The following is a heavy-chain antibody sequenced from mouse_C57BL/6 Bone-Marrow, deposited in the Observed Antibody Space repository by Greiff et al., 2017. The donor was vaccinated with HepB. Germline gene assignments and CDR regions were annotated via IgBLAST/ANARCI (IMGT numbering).Heavy chain of an antibody. D-gene: IGHD1-1*01. Sequence: QLQQPGAELVKPGASVKLSCKASGYTFTSYWMHWVKQRPGQGLEWIGMIHPNSGSTNYNEKFKSKATLTVDKSSSTAYMQLNSLTSEDSAVYYCARGPFHYYGSGGFAYWGQGTLVTVSA. J-gene: IGHJ3*01. CDR2: IHPNSGST. CDR1: GYTFTSYW. CDR3: ARGPFHYYGSGGFAY. V-gene: IGHV1-64*01.